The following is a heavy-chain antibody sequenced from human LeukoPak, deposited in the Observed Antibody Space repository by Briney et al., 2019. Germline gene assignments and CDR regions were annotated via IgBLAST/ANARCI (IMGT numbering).Heavy chain of an antibody. J-gene: IGHJ5*02. CDR1: GGSISSSSYY. Sequence: PSETLSLXCTVSGGSISSSSYYWGWIRQPPGKGLEWIGSIYYSGSTYYNPSLKSRVTISVDTSKNQFSLKLSSVAAADTAVYYCAREDGESFDPWGHGTLVTVSS. CDR2: IYYSGST. D-gene: IGHD4-17*01. CDR3: AREDGESFDP. V-gene: IGHV4-39*07.